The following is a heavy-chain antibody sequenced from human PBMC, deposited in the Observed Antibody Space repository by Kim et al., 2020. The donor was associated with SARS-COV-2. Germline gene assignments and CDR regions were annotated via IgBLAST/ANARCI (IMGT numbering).Heavy chain of an antibody. CDR1: GYHFRGHY. CDR2: INPNNGGT. Sequence: ASVKVSCWASGYHFRGHYIQWVRQAPGQGLEWMGRINPNNGGTNYAQNFQGRVTMTTGTSIGTAYMELSGLRSDDTAVYYCTKHQKGTEFLRPQVDHSDFYYWGQGTLVTVSS. J-gene: IGHJ4*02. V-gene: IGHV1-2*06. CDR3: TKHQKGTEFLRPQVDHSDFYY. D-gene: IGHD3-3*01.